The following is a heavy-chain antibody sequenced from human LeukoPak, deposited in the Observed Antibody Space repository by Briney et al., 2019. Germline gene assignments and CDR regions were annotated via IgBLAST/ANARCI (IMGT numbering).Heavy chain of an antibody. CDR2: INWNGGST. CDR1: GFTFDDYG. V-gene: IGHV3-20*04. D-gene: IGHD3-22*01. Sequence: GGSLRLPCAASGFTFDDYGMSWVRQAPGKGLEWVSGINWNGGSTGYADSVKGRFTISRDNAKNSLYLQMNSLRAEDTALYYCARDSTANYYDSSGPRMDVDYWGQGTLVTVSS. CDR3: ARDSTANYYDSSGPRMDVDY. J-gene: IGHJ4*02.